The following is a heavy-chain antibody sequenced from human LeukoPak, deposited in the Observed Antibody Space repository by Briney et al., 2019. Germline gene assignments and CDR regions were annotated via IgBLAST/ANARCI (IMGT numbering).Heavy chain of an antibody. Sequence: PGGSLRLSCAASGFTFSSYSMNWVRQAPGKGLEWVSSISSSSSYIYYADSVKGRFTISRDNAKNSLYLQMNSLRAEDTAVYYCARRPVTVTTHHYYYYMDVWGKGTTVTVSS. CDR2: ISSSSSYI. CDR1: GFTFSSYS. D-gene: IGHD4-11*01. CDR3: ARRPVTVTTHHYYYYMDV. J-gene: IGHJ6*03. V-gene: IGHV3-21*01.